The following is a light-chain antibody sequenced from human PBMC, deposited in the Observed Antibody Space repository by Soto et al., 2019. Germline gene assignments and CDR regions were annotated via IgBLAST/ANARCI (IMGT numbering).Light chain of an antibody. CDR2: EVS. Sequence: QSALPQPASVSGSPGQSITISCTGSSSDVGGYNYVSWYQQHPGKAPKLMIYEVSNRPSGISNRFSGSKSGNTASLTLSGLQAEDEADYYCSSYTSSSTLVFGGGTKLAV. J-gene: IGLJ2*01. CDR3: SSYTSSSTLV. CDR1: SSDVGGYNY. V-gene: IGLV2-14*01.